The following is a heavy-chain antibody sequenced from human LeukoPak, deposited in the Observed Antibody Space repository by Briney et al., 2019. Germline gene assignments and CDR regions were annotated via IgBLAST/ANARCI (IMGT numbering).Heavy chain of an antibody. CDR1: GFTFSSYA. V-gene: IGHV4-34*01. CDR2: INHSGST. Sequence: GSLRLSCAASGFTFSSYAMSWVRQPPGKGLEWIGEINHSGSTNYNPSLKSRVTISVDASKNQFSLKLSSVTAADTAVYYCARKRITIFGVVIKPFDYWGQGTLVTVSS. J-gene: IGHJ4*02. CDR3: ARKRITIFGVVIKPFDY. D-gene: IGHD3-3*01.